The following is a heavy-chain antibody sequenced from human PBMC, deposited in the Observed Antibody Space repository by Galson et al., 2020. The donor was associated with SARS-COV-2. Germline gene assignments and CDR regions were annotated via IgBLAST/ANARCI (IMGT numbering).Heavy chain of an antibody. CDR3: AREGHQQLGPRYYYSYMDV. CDR2: IYYSGTT. V-gene: IGHV4-59*01. Sequence: SETLSLTCTVSGGSINNYYWSWIRRPPGKGLEWIGYIYYSGTTNYNPSLKSRVTISVDTFKNQFSLKLSSVTAADTAMYYCAREGHQQLGPRYYYSYMDVWGKGTTVTVSS. D-gene: IGHD6-6*01. CDR1: GGSINNYY. J-gene: IGHJ6*03.